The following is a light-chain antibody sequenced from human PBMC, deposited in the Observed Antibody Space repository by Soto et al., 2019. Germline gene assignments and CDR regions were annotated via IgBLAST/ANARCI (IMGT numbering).Light chain of an antibody. J-gene: IGKJ1*01. Sequence: IVMTQTPLSLSVTPGQPASISCKSSQSLLDSDGRTNLFWYLQRPGQSPQLLINEVSKRFSGVPERLSGSGSETEFTLKISRVEAEDVGVYYCMQSIEIPQTFGQGTKVEIK. CDR2: EVS. CDR1: QSLLDSDGRTN. V-gene: IGKV2D-29*02. CDR3: MQSIEIPQT.